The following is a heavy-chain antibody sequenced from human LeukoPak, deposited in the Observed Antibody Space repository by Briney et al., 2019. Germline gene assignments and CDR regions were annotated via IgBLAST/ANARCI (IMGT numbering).Heavy chain of an antibody. V-gene: IGHV3-30*02. J-gene: IGHJ4*02. CDR2: IRYDGSNK. Sequence: GGSLRLSCAASGFTFSSYGMHWVRQAPGKGLGWVAFIRYDGSNKYYADSVKGRFTISRDNSKNTLYLQMNSLRAEDTAVYYCAKDLGQWLAQYYFDYWGQGTLVTVSS. CDR3: AKDLGQWLAQYYFDY. CDR1: GFTFSSYG. D-gene: IGHD6-19*01.